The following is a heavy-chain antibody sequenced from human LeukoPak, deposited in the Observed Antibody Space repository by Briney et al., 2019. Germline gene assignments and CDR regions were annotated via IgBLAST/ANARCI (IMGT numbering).Heavy chain of an antibody. V-gene: IGHV3-66*01. Sequence: PGGSLRLSCAASGFTVSSNYMSWVRQAQGKGLEWVSVIYSGGSTYYADSVKGRFTISRDNSKNTLYLQMNSLRAEDTAVYYCARVDYGDSIDYWGQGTLVTVSS. J-gene: IGHJ4*02. D-gene: IGHD4-17*01. CDR2: IYSGGST. CDR3: ARVDYGDSIDY. CDR1: GFTVSSNY.